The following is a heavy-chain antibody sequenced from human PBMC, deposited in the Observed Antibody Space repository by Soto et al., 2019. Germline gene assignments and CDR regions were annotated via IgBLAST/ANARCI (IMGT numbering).Heavy chain of an antibody. CDR1: GYTFTGYY. Sequence: QVQLVQSGAEVKKPGASVKVSCKASGYTFTGYYMHWVRQAPGQGLEWMGWINPNSGGTNYAQKFQGLVTMTRDTSIITAYMALSRLRSDDTAVYYCAREDGPGSYGMDVWGQGTTVTVAS. CDR2: INPNSGGT. J-gene: IGHJ6*02. CDR3: AREDGPGSYGMDV. V-gene: IGHV1-2*04.